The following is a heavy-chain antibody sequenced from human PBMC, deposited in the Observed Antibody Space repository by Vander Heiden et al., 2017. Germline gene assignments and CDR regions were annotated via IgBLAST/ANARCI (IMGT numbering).Heavy chain of an antibody. CDR3: TTMTTMNSDY. V-gene: IGHV3-15*01. CDR1: GFTFYNAW. CDR2: IKRKADGETV. D-gene: IGHD3-3*01. J-gene: IGHJ4*02. Sequence: EVQLVESGGGSVKPGGSLRLSCAASGFTFYNAWMSWVRQAPGKGLEWVGRIKRKADGETVDYAAPVSGRFTISRDDSENTVYLHMDSLESGDTAVYYCTTMTTMNSDYWGQGTLVTVSS.